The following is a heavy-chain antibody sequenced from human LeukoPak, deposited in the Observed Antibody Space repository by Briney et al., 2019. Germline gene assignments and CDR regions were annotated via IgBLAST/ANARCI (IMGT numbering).Heavy chain of an antibody. D-gene: IGHD4-17*01. Sequence: GSLRLSCAASGFTFSSYSMNWVRQAPGKGLEWVSSISSSSSYIYYADSVKGRFTISRDNAKNSLYLQMNSLRAEDTAVYYCARDKKTDDYGDYWPWVVDYWGQGTLVTVSS. J-gene: IGHJ4*02. CDR1: GFTFSSYS. V-gene: IGHV3-21*06. CDR2: ISSSSSYI. CDR3: ARDKKTDDYGDYWPWVVDY.